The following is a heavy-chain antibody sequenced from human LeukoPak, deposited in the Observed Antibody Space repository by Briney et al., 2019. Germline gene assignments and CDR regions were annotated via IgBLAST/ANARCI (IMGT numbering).Heavy chain of an antibody. CDR1: GFTFSSYA. Sequence: QSGGSLRLSCAASGFTFSSYAMSWVRQAPGKGLEWVSAISGSGGRTYYADSVKGRFTISRDNSKNTLYLQMNSLRAEDTAVYYCAKDDRIAVNWFDPWGQGTLVTVSS. J-gene: IGHJ5*02. CDR2: ISGSGGRT. D-gene: IGHD6-19*01. V-gene: IGHV3-23*01. CDR3: AKDDRIAVNWFDP.